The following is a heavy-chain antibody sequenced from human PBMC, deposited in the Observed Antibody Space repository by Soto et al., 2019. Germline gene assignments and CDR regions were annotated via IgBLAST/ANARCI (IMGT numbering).Heavy chain of an antibody. D-gene: IGHD3-3*01. Sequence: ASVKVSCKASGCTFTSYAMNWVRQAPGQGLEWMGWINTNTGNPTYAQGFTGRFVFSLDTSVSTAYLQICSLKAEDTAVYYCARDAAPPTYDFWSGYFNRYYYYGMDVWGQGTTVTVSS. J-gene: IGHJ6*02. CDR1: GCTFTSYA. CDR3: ARDAAPPTYDFWSGYFNRYYYYGMDV. CDR2: INTNTGNP. V-gene: IGHV7-4-1*01.